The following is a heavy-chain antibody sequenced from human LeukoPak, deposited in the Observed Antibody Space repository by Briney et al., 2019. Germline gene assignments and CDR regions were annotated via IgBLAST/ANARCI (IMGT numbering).Heavy chain of an antibody. D-gene: IGHD4-17*01. J-gene: IGHJ4*02. CDR3: AGVATVTTGVDY. CDR2: INHSGST. CDR1: GGSFSGYY. V-gene: IGHV4-34*01. Sequence: PSQTLSLTCAVYGGSFSGYYWSCIRQPPGKGLEWIGEINHSGSTNYIPSLKSRVTISVDTSKNLFSVKLSAVTAADTAVYYCAGVATVTTGVDYGGQGTLVTVSS.